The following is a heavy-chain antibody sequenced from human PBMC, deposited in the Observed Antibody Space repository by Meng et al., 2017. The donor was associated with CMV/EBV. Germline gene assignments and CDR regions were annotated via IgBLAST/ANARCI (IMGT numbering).Heavy chain of an antibody. CDR3: AREDLKYGMDV. J-gene: IGHJ6*02. CDR2: ISSSGSTI. CDR1: GFTFSSYE. V-gene: IGHV3-48*03. Sequence: GGSLRLSCAASGFTFSSYEMNWVRQAPGKGLEWVSYISSSGSTIYYADSVKGRFTISRDNAKNSLYLQMISLRAEDTAVYYCAREDLKYGMDVWGQGATVTVSS. D-gene: IGHD3-3*01.